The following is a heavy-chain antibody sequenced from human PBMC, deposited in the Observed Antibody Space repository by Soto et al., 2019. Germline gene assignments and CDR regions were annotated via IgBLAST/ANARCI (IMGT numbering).Heavy chain of an antibody. D-gene: IGHD1-26*01. CDR2: FYYSGST. CDR1: GGSISTGGYY. CDR3: ELRVFS. V-gene: IGHV4-31*03. Sequence: QVQLQESGPGLVKPSQTLSLTCTVSGGSISTGGYYWNWIRQHPGKGLDWIGYFYYSGSTYYNPSLKSRVTISVNTSKNQFSLNLSALTAADTDVYYCELRVFSLGQGTLVTVFS. J-gene: IGHJ5*02.